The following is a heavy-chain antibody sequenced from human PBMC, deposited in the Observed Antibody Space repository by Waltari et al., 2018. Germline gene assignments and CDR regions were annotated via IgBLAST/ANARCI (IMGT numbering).Heavy chain of an antibody. V-gene: IGHV4-38-2*01. J-gene: IGHJ4*02. D-gene: IGHD3-3*01. Sequence: QVQLRESGPGLVKPSETLSLTCVVSGYSISTGYYWGWIRQPPGKGLEWNGSILHSRSTYDSTSLKSRVTMAVATANNLCSLRRNSVTAADTAVYYCARQGRTISGPESFFDYWGQGTPVTVSS. CDR3: ARQGRTISGPESFFDY. CDR1: GYSISTGYY. CDR2: ILHSRST.